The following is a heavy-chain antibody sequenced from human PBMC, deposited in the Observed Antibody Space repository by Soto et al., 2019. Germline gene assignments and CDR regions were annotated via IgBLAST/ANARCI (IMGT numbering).Heavy chain of an antibody. CDR2: IRSSSSYI. V-gene: IGHV3-21*01. CDR3: ARGEHDFGVVKGMDV. CDR1: GFTFSSYS. J-gene: IGHJ6*02. D-gene: IGHD3-3*01. Sequence: EVRLVESGGGLVKPGGSLRLSCAASGFTFSSYSMNWVRQAPGKGLEWVSSIRSSSSYIYYAASVKGRFTIARDNAKNFQYLQMNRLEAEDTGAYYCARGEHDFGVVKGMDVWGQGPTVTVSS.